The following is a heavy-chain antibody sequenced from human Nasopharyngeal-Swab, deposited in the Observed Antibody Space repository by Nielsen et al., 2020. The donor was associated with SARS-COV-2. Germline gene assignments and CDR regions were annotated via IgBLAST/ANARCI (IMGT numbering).Heavy chain of an antibody. J-gene: IGHJ6*03. CDR1: GGSFSGYY. CDR3: ARGIAAAGTRFHYYYYYYMDV. Sequence: SETLSLTCAVYGGSFSGYYWSWIRQPLGKGLEWIGEINQSGSTNYNPSLKSRVTISVDKSKNQFSLKLSSVTAADTAVYYCARGIAAAGTRFHYYYYYYMDVWGKGTTVTVSS. D-gene: IGHD6-13*01. V-gene: IGHV4-34*01. CDR2: INQSGST.